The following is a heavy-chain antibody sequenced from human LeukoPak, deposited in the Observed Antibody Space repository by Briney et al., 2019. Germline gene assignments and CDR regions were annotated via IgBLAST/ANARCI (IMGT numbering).Heavy chain of an antibody. J-gene: IGHJ6*04. CDR2: ISSSSSYI. CDR1: GFTFSSYS. V-gene: IGHV3-21*01. CDR3: AELGITMIGGV. D-gene: IGHD3-10*02. Sequence: GGSLRLSCAASGFTFSSYSMNWVRQAPGKGLEWVSSISSSSSYINYADSVRGRFTISRDNAKNSLFLQMNSLRAEDTAVYYCAELGITMIGGVWGKGTTVTVSS.